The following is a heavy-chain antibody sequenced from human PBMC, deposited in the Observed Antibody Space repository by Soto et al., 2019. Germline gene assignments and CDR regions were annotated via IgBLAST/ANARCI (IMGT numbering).Heavy chain of an antibody. CDR2: INPDSGGT. J-gene: IGHJ6*02. D-gene: IGHD5-18*01. CDR1: GYTFTGYY. V-gene: IGHV1-2*04. Sequence: QVQLVQFGAEVKKPGASVKVSCKASGYTFTGYYMHWVRQAPGQGLEWMGWINPDSGGTNYAQKFQAWVTMTRDTSISTAYMELSRLRSDDTAVYYCARGGYTYGRGGMDVWGQGTTVTVSS. CDR3: ARGGYTYGRGGMDV.